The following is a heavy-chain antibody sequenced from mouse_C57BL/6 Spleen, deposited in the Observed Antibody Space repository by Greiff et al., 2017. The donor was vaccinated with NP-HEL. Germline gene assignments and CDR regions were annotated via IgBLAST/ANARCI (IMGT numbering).Heavy chain of an antibody. CDR3: ARLGNYVFDY. Sequence: QVQLKQPGAELVRPGSSVKLSCKASGYTFTSYWMHWVKQRPRQGLEWIGNIYPSDSGTNYNQKFKDKATLTVDTSSSTAYMQLSSLTSEDSAVYYCARLGNYVFDYWGQGTTLTVSS. CDR2: IYPSDSGT. CDR1: GYTFTSYW. J-gene: IGHJ2*01. D-gene: IGHD2-1*01. V-gene: IGHV1-52*01.